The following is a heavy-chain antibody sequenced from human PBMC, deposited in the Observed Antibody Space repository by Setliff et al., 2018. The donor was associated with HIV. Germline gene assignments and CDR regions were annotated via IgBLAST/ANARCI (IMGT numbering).Heavy chain of an antibody. CDR1: GGYLDSYS. J-gene: IGHJ5*02. CDR2: VYSSGFT. V-gene: IGHV4-4*07. D-gene: IGHD6-13*01. CDR3: ARGRAGTGLDP. Sequence: SETLSLTCSVSGGYLDSYSWSWIRQPAGKGLEWIGQVYSSGFTDYNPSLKSRVTLSADPSKTEVSLRMRSVTAADTAVYYCARGRAGTGLDPWGQGTLVTVSS.